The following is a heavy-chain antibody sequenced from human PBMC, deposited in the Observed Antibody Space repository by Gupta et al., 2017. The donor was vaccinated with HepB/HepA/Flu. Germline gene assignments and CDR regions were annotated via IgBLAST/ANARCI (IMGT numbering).Heavy chain of an antibody. D-gene: IGHD1-26*01. CDR3: ARTQWEHVHFDY. CDR2: IYSGGST. Sequence: GKGLEWVSVIYSGGSTYYADSVKGRFTISRDNSKNTLYLQMNSLRAEDTAVYYCARTQWEHVHFDYWGQGTLVTVSS. J-gene: IGHJ4*02. V-gene: IGHV3-66*01.